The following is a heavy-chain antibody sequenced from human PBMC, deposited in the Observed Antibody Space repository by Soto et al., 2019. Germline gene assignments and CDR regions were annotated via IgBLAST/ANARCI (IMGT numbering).Heavy chain of an antibody. CDR2: IYPGDSDT. V-gene: IGHV5-51*01. CDR3: ARLGSFCSSTSCYVSYYYYGMDV. CDR1: GYSFTSYW. Sequence: PGQSLKISCKGSGYSFTSYWIGWVRQMPGKGLEWMGIIYPGDSDTRYSPSFQGQVTISADKSISTAYLQWSSLKASDTAMYYCARLGSFCSSTSCYVSYYYYGMDVWGQGTTVTVSS. J-gene: IGHJ6*02. D-gene: IGHD2-2*01.